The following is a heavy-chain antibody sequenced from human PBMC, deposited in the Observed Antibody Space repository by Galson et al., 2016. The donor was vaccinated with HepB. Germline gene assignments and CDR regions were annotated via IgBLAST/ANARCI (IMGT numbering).Heavy chain of an antibody. CDR1: GFNFHDYY. J-gene: IGHJ6*02. CDR2: ISSSGSTI. CDR3: ARGHQLLWNGLDV. Sequence: SLRLSCAASGFNFHDYYMSWLRQAPGKGLEWVSYISSSGSTIYYADSVKGRFTISRDNARNSLYLHMNSLRAEDTAVYFCARGHQLLWNGLDVWGQGTTVTVSS. V-gene: IGHV3-11*01. D-gene: IGHD3-10*01.